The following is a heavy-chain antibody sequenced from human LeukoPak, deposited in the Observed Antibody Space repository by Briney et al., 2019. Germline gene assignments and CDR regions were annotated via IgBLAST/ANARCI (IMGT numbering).Heavy chain of an antibody. D-gene: IGHD3-10*01. CDR2: IYTSGST. V-gene: IGHV4-4*07. CDR3: ARDARFGEFRFDP. J-gene: IGHJ5*02. Sequence: SETLSLTCTVSGSSISGYKWSWIRQPAGKGLEWIGRIYTSGSTNYNPSLKSRVTMSVDTSKNQFSLKLTSVTAADTAVYYCARDARFGEFRFDPWGQGTLVTVSS. CDR1: GSSISGYK.